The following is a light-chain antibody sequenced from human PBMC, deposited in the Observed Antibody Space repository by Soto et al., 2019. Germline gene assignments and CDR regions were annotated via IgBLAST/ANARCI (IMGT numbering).Light chain of an antibody. Sequence: SYELTQPPSESVSPGQTAEITCSGDTLPKQFAYWYQRKPGQAPLLVISKDSERPSGIPERFSGSSSGTTVTLTVSGVQAEDEADYYCQSAEYSGTYVIFGGGTKLTVL. CDR1: TLPKQF. V-gene: IGLV3-25*03. CDR2: KDS. J-gene: IGLJ2*01. CDR3: QSAEYSGTYVI.